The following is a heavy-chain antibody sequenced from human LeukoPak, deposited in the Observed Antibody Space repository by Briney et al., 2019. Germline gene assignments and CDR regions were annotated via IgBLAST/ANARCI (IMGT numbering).Heavy chain of an antibody. CDR3: ASGVVVPASFDY. CDR2: IYYSGST. D-gene: IGHD2-2*01. Sequence: SETLSLTCTVSGGSISSYYWSWIRQPPGKGLEWIGYIYYSGSTNYNPSLKSRVTISVDTSKNQFSLKLSSVTAADTAVYHCASGVVVPASFDYWGQGTLVTVSS. V-gene: IGHV4-59*01. J-gene: IGHJ4*02. CDR1: GGSISSYY.